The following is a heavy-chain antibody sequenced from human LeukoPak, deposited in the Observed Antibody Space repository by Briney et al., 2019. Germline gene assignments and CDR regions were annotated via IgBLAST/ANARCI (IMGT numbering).Heavy chain of an antibody. CDR3: AGVVATPDAFDI. CDR1: GGSFSGYY. J-gene: IGHJ3*02. Sequence: PSETLSLTCAVYGGSFSGYYWSWIRQPPGKGLEWIGEINRSGSTNYNPSLKSRVTISVDTSKNQFSLKLSSVTAADTAVYYCAGVVATPDAFDIWGQGTMVTVSS. CDR2: INRSGST. D-gene: IGHD2-15*01. V-gene: IGHV4-34*01.